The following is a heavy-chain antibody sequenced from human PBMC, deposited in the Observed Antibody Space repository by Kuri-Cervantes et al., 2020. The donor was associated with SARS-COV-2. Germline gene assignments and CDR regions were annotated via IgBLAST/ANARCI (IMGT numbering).Heavy chain of an antibody. CDR1: GGSISSYY. J-gene: IGHJ2*01. Sequence: SETLSLTCTVSGGSISSYYWSWIRQPPGKGLEWIGYIYYSGSTNYNPSLKSRVTISVDTSKNQFSLKLSSVTAADTAVYYCARVRYCSSTSCRLGWYFDHWGRGTLVTVSS. V-gene: IGHV4-59*08. CDR2: IYYSGST. D-gene: IGHD2-2*01. CDR3: ARVRYCSSTSCRLGWYFDH.